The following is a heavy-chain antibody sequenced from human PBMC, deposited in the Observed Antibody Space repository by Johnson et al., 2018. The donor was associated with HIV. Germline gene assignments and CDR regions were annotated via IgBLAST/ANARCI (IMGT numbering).Heavy chain of an antibody. CDR3: AKSPRRYDSSGPHAFDI. CDR2: ISGSGGST. J-gene: IGHJ3*02. V-gene: IGHV3-23*04. Sequence: VHLVESGGGLVQPGGSLRLSCAASGFTFSSYAMSWVRQAPGKGLEWVSAISGSGGSTYYADSVKGRFTISRDNSKNTLYLQMNSLRAEDPAVYYCAKSPRRYDSSGPHAFDIWGQGTMVTVSS. CDR1: GFTFSSYA. D-gene: IGHD3-22*01.